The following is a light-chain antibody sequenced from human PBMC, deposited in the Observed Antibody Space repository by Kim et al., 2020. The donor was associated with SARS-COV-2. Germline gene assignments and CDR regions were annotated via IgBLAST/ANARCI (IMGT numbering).Light chain of an antibody. CDR1: QRIGPS. V-gene: IGKV3-11*01. Sequence: LGPGERAHPFCRGSQRIGPSLAWFQQKPAQAPRLLIHDASDRATGIPARFSGSGSGTDFTLTISSLQPEDFAVYYCQQREDWPLTFGGGTKVDIK. J-gene: IGKJ4*01. CDR2: DAS. CDR3: QQREDWPLT.